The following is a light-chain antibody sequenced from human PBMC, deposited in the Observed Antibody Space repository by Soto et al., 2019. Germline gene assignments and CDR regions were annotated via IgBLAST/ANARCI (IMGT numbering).Light chain of an antibody. V-gene: IGKV1-39*01. CDR2: GAS. CDR1: QSISTY. J-gene: IGKJ2*01. CDR3: QQSYSTPVT. Sequence: DIQMTQSPSSLSASVGDRVTITCRASQSISTYLNWYQQKPGKAPKLLIYGASNLQSGVPSRFGGSGSGTDFTLTISSLQPEDIATFYCQQSYSTPVTFGQGTKLEIK.